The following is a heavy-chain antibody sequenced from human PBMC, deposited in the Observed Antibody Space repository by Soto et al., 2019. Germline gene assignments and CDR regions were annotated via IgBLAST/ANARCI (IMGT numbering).Heavy chain of an antibody. J-gene: IGHJ6*02. D-gene: IGHD3-3*01. CDR1: DGSLIPYY. CDR3: ARTRYDFWSGYYYGMDV. V-gene: IGHV4-34*01. Sequence: SEPLSMNCAVYDGSLIPYYGCWIRQPPGKGLEWIGEINHSGSTNYNPSLKSRVTIAVDTSKNQFSLKLSSVTAADTAVYYCARTRYDFWSGYYYGMDVWGQGTTVTVSS. CDR2: INHSGST.